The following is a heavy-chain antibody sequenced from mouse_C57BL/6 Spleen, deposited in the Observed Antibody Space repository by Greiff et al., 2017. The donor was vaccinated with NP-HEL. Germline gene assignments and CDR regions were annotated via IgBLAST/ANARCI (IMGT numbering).Heavy chain of an antibody. CDR3: ARRVTLYFDY. CDR1: GFTFSSYG. CDR2: ISSGGSYT. D-gene: IGHD2-1*01. V-gene: IGHV5-6*01. Sequence: EVHLVESGGDLVKPGGSLKLSCAASGFTFSSYGMSWVRQTPDKRLEWVATISSGGSYTYYPDSVKGRFTISRDNAKNTLYLQMSSLKSEDTAMYYCARRVTLYFDYWGQGTTLTVSS. J-gene: IGHJ2*01.